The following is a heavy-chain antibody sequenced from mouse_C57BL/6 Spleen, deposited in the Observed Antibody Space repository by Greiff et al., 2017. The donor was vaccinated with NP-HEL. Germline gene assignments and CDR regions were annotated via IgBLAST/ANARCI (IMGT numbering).Heavy chain of an antibody. CDR1: GYTFTDYY. J-gene: IGHJ3*01. CDR2: INPNNGGT. Sequence: EVQLQQSGPELVKPGASVKISCKASGYTFTDYYMNWVKQSHGKSLEWIGDINPNNGGTSYNQKFKGKATLTVDKSSSTAYMELRSLTSEDSAVYYCARAVYDYDGSWFAYWGQGTLVTVSA. CDR3: ARAVYDYDGSWFAY. V-gene: IGHV1-26*01. D-gene: IGHD2-4*01.